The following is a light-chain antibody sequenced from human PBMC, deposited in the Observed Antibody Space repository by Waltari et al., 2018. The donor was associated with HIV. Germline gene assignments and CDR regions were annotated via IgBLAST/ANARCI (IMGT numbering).Light chain of an antibody. CDR1: SSDVGGYNY. V-gene: IGLV2-14*01. J-gene: IGLJ2*01. Sequence: QSALTQPASVSGSPGQSITISCTGTSSDVGGYNYVSWYQQHPGKAPKLMIYDVSYRPAGVSNRFSGSTSGNTASLTISGLQADDEADYYCSSYTSSSTLYVVFGGGTKLTVL. CDR3: SSYTSSSTLYVV. CDR2: DVS.